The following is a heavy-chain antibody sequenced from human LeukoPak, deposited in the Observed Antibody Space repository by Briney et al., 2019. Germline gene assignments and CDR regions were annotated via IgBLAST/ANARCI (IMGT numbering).Heavy chain of an antibody. CDR1: GYTFTSYY. CDR3: AILYGDYVDPNYYYGMDV. Sequence: ASVKVSCKASGYTFTSYYMHWVRQAPGQGLEWMGGIIPIFGTANYAQKFQGRVTITADESTSTAHMELSSLRSEDTAVYYCAILYGDYVDPNYYYGMDVWGQGTTVTVSS. CDR2: IIPIFGTA. J-gene: IGHJ6*02. V-gene: IGHV1-69*13. D-gene: IGHD4-17*01.